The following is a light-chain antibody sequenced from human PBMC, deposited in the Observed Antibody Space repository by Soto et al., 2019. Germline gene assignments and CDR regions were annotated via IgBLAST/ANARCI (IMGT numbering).Light chain of an antibody. V-gene: IGLV1-44*01. CDR2: NND. Sequence: QSVLSQPPSASGTPGQRVTISCSGRSSNIGSNIVNWYQQLPGTAPKLLIYNNDQRPSGVPDRFSGSKSGTSASLAISGLQSEDEADYYCSAWDGSLNAILFGGGTKVTVL. J-gene: IGLJ2*01. CDR3: SAWDGSLNAIL. CDR1: SSNIGSNI.